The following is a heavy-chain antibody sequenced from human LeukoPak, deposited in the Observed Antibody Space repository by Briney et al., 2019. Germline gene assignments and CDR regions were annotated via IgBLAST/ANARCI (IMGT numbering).Heavy chain of an antibody. CDR3: ARHLASGDYFDY. Sequence: SETLSLTCTVSGGSISTYYWSWLRQPPGKGLEWIGYVYYSGITDYNPSLKSRVTISVDTSKSQFSLKLSSVTAADTAVYYCARHLASGDYFDYWGQGTLVTVSS. J-gene: IGHJ4*02. CDR1: GGSISTYY. CDR2: VYYSGIT. D-gene: IGHD3-3*02. V-gene: IGHV4-59*08.